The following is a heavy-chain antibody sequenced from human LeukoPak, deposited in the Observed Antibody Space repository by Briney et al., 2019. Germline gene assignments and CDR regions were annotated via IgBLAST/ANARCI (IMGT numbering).Heavy chain of an antibody. Sequence: SETLSLTCAVYGGSFSSYYWSWIRQPPGKGLEWIGGINTSGTTNYSPSLKSRVTISVDTSNNQFSLKLSSVTAADTAVYYCVREYGGYPYYWGQGTLFTVSS. CDR3: VREYGGYPYY. V-gene: IGHV4-34*01. D-gene: IGHD5-12*01. CDR1: GGSFSSYY. CDR2: INTSGTT. J-gene: IGHJ4*02.